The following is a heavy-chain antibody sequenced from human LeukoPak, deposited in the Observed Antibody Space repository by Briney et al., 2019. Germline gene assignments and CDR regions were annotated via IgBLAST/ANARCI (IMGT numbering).Heavy chain of an antibody. V-gene: IGHV4-4*07. J-gene: IGHJ4*02. D-gene: IGHD3-10*01. CDR1: GGSISGYY. CDR2: VYTSGST. CDR3: ARSRPPYGSGSYLFDY. Sequence: SETLSLTCSVSGGSISGYYWTWIRQPAGKGLEWIGRVYTSGSTHYNPSLKTRLTMSVDTSKNQFSLKLSSVTAADTAVYYCARSRPPYGSGSYLFDYWGQGTLVTVSS.